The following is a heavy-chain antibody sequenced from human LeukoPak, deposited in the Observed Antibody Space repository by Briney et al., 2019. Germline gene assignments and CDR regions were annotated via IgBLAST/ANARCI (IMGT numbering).Heavy chain of an antibody. Sequence: SETLSLTCAVSGASVSGSNYYWGWIRQPPGKGLEWIANIYYSGSTYYNPSLKSRVTISINTSKNQFSLKLPSVTAADTAVYYCARIPSPGWFDPWGQGTMVIVSS. D-gene: IGHD3-10*01. CDR1: GASVSGSNYY. CDR3: ARIPSPGWFDP. V-gene: IGHV4-39*07. J-gene: IGHJ3*01. CDR2: IYYSGST.